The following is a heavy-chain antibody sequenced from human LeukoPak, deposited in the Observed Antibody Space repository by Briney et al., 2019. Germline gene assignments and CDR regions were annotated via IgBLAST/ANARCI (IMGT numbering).Heavy chain of an antibody. J-gene: IGHJ4*02. Sequence: GGSLRLSCAASGFTFSNYAMSWVRQAPGKGLEWVSSITGRSGSTYYADSVKGRFTISRDTSRNTLHLQMSSLRAEDTASYYCAEGSAQTGYYFGYWGQGTLVTVSS. D-gene: IGHD3-10*01. V-gene: IGHV3-23*01. CDR1: GFTFSNYA. CDR2: ITGRSGST. CDR3: AEGSAQTGYYFGY.